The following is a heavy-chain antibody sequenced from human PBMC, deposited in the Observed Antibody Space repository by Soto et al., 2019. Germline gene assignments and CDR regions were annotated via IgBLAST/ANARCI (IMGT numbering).Heavy chain of an antibody. D-gene: IGHD6-13*01. CDR1: GFSFSTSAVG. Sequence: QITLKESGPTLVKPTQTLTLTCTFSGFSFSTSAVGVGWIRQPPGKALEWLALIYWDDDKRYSPSLKSRLTITKDTSRNQVVVTMTHMDPVDTATYYCAHVYWAASGTRYYFDYWGQGTLVTVSS. CDR3: AHVYWAASGTRYYFDY. J-gene: IGHJ4*02. V-gene: IGHV2-5*02. CDR2: IYWDDDK.